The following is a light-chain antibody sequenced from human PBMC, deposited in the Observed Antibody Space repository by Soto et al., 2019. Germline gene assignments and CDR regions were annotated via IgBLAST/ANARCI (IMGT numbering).Light chain of an antibody. V-gene: IGKV1-6*01. J-gene: IGKJ2*01. CDR3: LHDYNYPYT. Sequence: AIQMTQSPSSLSTSVGDRVTITCRASQGISFDVAWYQQKPGKAPKLLIYAAFSLQSGVPSRFSGSGSGTDFTLTISRLQPEDFATYYCLHDYNYPYTFGQGTKLEIK. CDR2: AAF. CDR1: QGISFD.